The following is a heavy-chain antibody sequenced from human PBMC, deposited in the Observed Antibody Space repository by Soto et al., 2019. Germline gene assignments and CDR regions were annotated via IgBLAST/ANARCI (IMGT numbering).Heavy chain of an antibody. V-gene: IGHV3-33*01. J-gene: IGHJ5*02. D-gene: IGHD2-15*01. Sequence: GGSLRLSCAASGFTFSSYGMHWVRQAPGKGLEWVAVIWYDGSNKYYADSVKGRFTISRDNSKNTLYLQMNSLRAEDTAVYYCARVLDSVVVVAAYPFWFDPWGQGTLVTVSS. CDR2: IWYDGSNK. CDR1: GFTFSSYG. CDR3: ARVLDSVVVVAAYPFWFDP.